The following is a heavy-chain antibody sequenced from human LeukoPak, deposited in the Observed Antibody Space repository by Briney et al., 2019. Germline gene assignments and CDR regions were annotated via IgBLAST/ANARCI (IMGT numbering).Heavy chain of an antibody. J-gene: IGHJ4*02. CDR3: ATYRQVLLPFES. CDR2: VSGSGGST. V-gene: IGHV3-23*01. CDR1: GFTFSSYA. D-gene: IGHD2-8*02. Sequence: PGGSLRLSCEASGFTFSSYAMSWVRQAPGKGLEWVSGVSGSGGSTVYADSVKGRFTISRYNSKSTLSLQMNSLRAEDTAIYYCATYRQVLLPFESWGQGTLVTVSS.